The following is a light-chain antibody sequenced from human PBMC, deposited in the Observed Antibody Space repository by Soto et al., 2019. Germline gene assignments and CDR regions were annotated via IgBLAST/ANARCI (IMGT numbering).Light chain of an antibody. CDR1: QGVRDD. CDR3: LLESNYPLT. J-gene: IGKJ4*01. V-gene: IGKV1-6*01. CDR2: SAS. Sequence: IQMTQSPSSLSASVGERVTITCRASQGVRDDVGWYQQKPGKAHKLLIYSASTLQSGVPSRFSGSGSGTDFTLTISGLQPEDVATYYCLLESNYPLTFGGGTKVEIK.